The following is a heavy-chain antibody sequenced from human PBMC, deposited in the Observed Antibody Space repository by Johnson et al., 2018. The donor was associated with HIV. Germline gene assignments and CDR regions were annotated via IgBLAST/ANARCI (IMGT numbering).Heavy chain of an antibody. D-gene: IGHD1-26*01. V-gene: IGHV3-30*02. CDR3: VRGRGEILGGAFDI. CDR1: GFTVSSNY. Sequence: QVQLVESGGGLVQPGGSLRLSCAASGFTVSSNYMSWVRQAPGKGLEWVAFIRFDGSNKYYADPVKGRFTISRDNSKNTLSLQMNSLRPEDAAMYYGVRGRGEILGGAFDIWGQGTMVTVSS. J-gene: IGHJ3*02. CDR2: IRFDGSNK.